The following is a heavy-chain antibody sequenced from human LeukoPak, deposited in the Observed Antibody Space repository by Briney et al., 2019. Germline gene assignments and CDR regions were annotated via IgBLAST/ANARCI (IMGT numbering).Heavy chain of an antibody. Sequence: GGSLRLSCAASGFTFSSYEMNWVRQAPGKGLDWVSYISTSGSTIYYADSVKGRFTISRDNSKNTLYLQMNSLRAEDTAVYYCARDRRWLQYEYDYWGQGTLVTVSS. CDR2: ISTSGSTI. J-gene: IGHJ4*02. V-gene: IGHV3-48*03. CDR1: GFTFSSYE. D-gene: IGHD5-24*01. CDR3: ARDRRWLQYEYDY.